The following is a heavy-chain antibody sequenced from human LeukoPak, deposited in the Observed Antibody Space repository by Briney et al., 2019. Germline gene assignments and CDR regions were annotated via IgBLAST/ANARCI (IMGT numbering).Heavy chain of an antibody. V-gene: IGHV1-69*04. Sequence: SVKVSCKASGDTFNNHALNWLRQVPGQGLEWMGRIIPIVGKADNAEKFQGRVTITADKSTSTVYMELSSLRSEDTAVYYCARDGRYSSGWYQYFDYWGQGTLVTVSS. CDR3: ARDGRYSSGWYQYFDY. J-gene: IGHJ4*02. D-gene: IGHD6-19*01. CDR2: IIPIVGKA. CDR1: GDTFNNHA.